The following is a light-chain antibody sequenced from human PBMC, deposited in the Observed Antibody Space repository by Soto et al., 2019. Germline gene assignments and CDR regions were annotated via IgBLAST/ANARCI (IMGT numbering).Light chain of an antibody. V-gene: IGKV3-15*01. J-gene: IGKJ1*01. Sequence: EIVMTQSRSTLAVSPGDTATLSCRASQSLSDNLAWYQQKPGQAPRLLIFRASTRAKGVPARFSGRGSGTEFTLTISGLQSEDFAVYYCKQYNNWPPWTFGPGTKVDIK. CDR3: KQYNNWPPWT. CDR2: RAS. CDR1: QSLSDN.